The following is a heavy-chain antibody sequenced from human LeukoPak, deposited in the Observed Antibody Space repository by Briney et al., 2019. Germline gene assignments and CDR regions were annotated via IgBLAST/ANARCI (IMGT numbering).Heavy chain of an antibody. D-gene: IGHD1-26*01. J-gene: IGHJ3*02. Sequence: PGGSLRLSCAASGFTFSSYEMNWVRQAPGKGLEWVSSISSSSSYIYYADSVKGRFTISRDNAKNSLYLQMNSLRAEDTAVYYCARVEVGATAGRAFDIWGQRTMVTVSS. CDR3: ARVEVGATAGRAFDI. CDR2: ISSSSSYI. V-gene: IGHV3-21*01. CDR1: GFTFSSYE.